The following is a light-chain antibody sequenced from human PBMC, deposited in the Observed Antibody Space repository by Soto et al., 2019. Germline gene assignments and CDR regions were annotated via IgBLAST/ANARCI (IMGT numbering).Light chain of an antibody. CDR1: SSDFGGYNY. CDR3: CSYTSSSTRV. Sequence: QSALTQPASVSGSPGQSITIPCTGTSSDFGGYNYVSWYKQHPGKAPKLMIYDVGNRPSGVSNRFSGSKSGNTASLTISGLQPEDEADYYCCSYTSSSTRVFGTGNKVTVL. V-gene: IGLV2-14*01. J-gene: IGLJ1*01. CDR2: DVG.